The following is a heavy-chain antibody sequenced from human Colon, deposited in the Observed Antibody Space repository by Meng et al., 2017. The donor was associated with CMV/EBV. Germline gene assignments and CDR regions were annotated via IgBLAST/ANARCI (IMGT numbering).Heavy chain of an antibody. J-gene: IGHJ5*02. Sequence: SGASEFPFSTYAMHWVRQAPGKGLECVSAISGDGGDTYYADSVKGRFIISRDNSKNTLYLQMGSLRAEDMAVYYCARGYYDSSAYFYKWFDPWGQGTLVTVSS. V-gene: IGHV3-64*02. CDR1: EFPFSTYA. D-gene: IGHD3-22*01. CDR3: ARGYYDSSAYFYKWFDP. CDR2: ISGDGGDT.